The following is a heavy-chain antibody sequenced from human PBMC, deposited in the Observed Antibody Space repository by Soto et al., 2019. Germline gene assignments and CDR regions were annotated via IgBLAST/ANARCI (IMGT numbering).Heavy chain of an antibody. CDR3: ARHLTGTQVYNWFDP. D-gene: IGHD1-20*01. CDR1: GYSFTSYW. J-gene: IGHJ5*02. V-gene: IGHV5-10-1*01. CDR2: IDPSDSYT. Sequence: GESLKISCKGSGYSFTSYWISWVRQMPGKGLEWMGRIDPSDSYTNYSPSFQGHVTISADKSISTAYLQWSSLKASGTAMYYCARHLTGTQVYNWFDPWGQGTLVTVSS.